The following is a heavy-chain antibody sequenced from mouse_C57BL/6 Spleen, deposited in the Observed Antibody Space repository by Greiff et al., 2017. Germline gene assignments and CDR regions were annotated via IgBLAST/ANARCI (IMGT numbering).Heavy chain of an antibody. D-gene: IGHD2-5*01. J-gene: IGHJ2*01. Sequence: VQLQQSGAELVKPGASVKMSCKASGYTFTSYWMQWVKQRPGKGLEWIGEIDPSDSYTNYNQKFKGKATLTVDKSSSTAYMQLSSLTSEDAAVYYCTRFFYSNYFDYWGQGTTLTVSS. V-gene: IGHV1-50*01. CDR1: GYTFTSYW. CDR3: TRFFYSNYFDY. CDR2: IDPSDSYT.